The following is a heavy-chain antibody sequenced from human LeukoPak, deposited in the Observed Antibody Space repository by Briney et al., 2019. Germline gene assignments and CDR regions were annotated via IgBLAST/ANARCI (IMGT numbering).Heavy chain of an antibody. CDR3: AKDYDFWSGQLPLGCAFDI. CDR1: GFTFDDYA. D-gene: IGHD3-3*01. CDR2: ISWNSGSI. J-gene: IGHJ3*02. Sequence: GGSLRLSCAASGFTFDDYAMHWVRQAPGKGLEWVSGISWNSGSIGYADSVKGRFTISRDNAKNSLYLQMNSLRAEDTALYYCAKDYDFWSGQLPLGCAFDIWGQGTMVTVSS. V-gene: IGHV3-9*01.